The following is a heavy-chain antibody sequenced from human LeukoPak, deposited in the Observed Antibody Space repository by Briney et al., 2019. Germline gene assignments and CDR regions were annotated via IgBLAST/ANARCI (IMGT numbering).Heavy chain of an antibody. CDR2: IYHSGST. D-gene: IGHD3-3*01. Sequence: SQTLSLTCTVSGGSISSGGYYWSWIRQPPGKGLEWIGYIYHSGSTYYNPSLKSRVTISVDRSKNQFSLKLSSVTAADTAVYYCARAPGDFWSGFDYWGQGTLVTVSS. J-gene: IGHJ4*02. CDR3: ARAPGDFWSGFDY. V-gene: IGHV4-30-2*01. CDR1: GGSISSGGYY.